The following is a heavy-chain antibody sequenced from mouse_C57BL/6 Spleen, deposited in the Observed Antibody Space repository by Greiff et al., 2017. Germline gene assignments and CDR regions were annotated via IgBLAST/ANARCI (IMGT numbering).Heavy chain of an antibody. CDR1: GYAFSSSW. CDR2: IYPGDGDT. J-gene: IGHJ4*01. V-gene: IGHV1-82*01. Sequence: QVQLKESGPELVKPGASVKISCKASGYAFSSSWMNWVKQRPGKGLEWIGRIYPGDGDTNYNGKFKGKATLTADKSSSTAYMQLSSLTSEDSAVYFCARDDYDAGDYYAMDYWGQGTSVTVSS. D-gene: IGHD2-4*01. CDR3: ARDDYDAGDYYAMDY.